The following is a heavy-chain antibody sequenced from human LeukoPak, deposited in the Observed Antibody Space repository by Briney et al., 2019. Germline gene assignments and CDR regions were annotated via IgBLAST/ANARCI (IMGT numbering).Heavy chain of an antibody. CDR3: ARRFRRNHDAFDM. D-gene: IGHD1-14*01. V-gene: IGHV3-7*01. Sequence: PGGSLRLSCAASGFTFSSYAMHWVRQAPGKGLEWVANIKEDGNEKNYVDSVRGRFTISRDNAKNSLYLQMNSLRAEDTAVYYCARRFRRNHDAFDMWGQGTMVTVSS. J-gene: IGHJ3*02. CDR1: GFTFSSYA. CDR2: IKEDGNEK.